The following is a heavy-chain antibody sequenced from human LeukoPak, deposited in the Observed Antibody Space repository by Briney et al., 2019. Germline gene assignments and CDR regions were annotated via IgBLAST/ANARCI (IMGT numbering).Heavy chain of an antibody. CDR3: ARGAITMVRGVIIRRAFDY. V-gene: IGHV4-34*01. CDR1: GGSFSGYY. CDR2: INHSGST. J-gene: IGHJ4*02. D-gene: IGHD3-10*01. Sequence: SETLSLTCAVYGGSFSGYYWSWIRQPPGKGLEWIGEINHSGSTNYNPSLKSRVTISVDTSKNQFSLKLSSVTAADRDVYYCARGAITMVRGVIIRRAFDYWGQGTLVTVSS.